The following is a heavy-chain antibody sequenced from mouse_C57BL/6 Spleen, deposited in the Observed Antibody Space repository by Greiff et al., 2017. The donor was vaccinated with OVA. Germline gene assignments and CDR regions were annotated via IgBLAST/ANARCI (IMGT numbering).Heavy chain of an antibody. J-gene: IGHJ2*01. CDR2: IYPGDGDT. CDR1: GYAFSSSW. D-gene: IGHD3-2*02. CDR3: ARRDSSGYGDYFDY. V-gene: IGHV1-82*01. Sequence: QVQLQQSGPELVKPGASVKISCKASGYAFSSSWMNWVKQRPGKGLEWIGRIYPGDGDTNYNGKFKGKATLTADKSSSTAYMQLSSLTSEDSAVYFCARRDSSGYGDYFDYWGQGTTLTVSS.